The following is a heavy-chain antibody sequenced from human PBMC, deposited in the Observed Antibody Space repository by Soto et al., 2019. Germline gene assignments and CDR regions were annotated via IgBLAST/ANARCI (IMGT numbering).Heavy chain of an antibody. CDR2: IYHSGST. V-gene: IGHV4-59*01. J-gene: IGHJ4*01. CDR3: ARGATICCYEYYSDN. D-gene: IGHD2-2*01. Sequence: PSETLSLTCTVSGGSISSYYWSWIRQPPGKGLEWIGYIYHSGSTNYNPSLKSRVTMSVDTTRNQFSLKLNSVAAADTAVYYCARGATICCYEYYSDNLVHGTLDTVFS. CDR1: GGSISSYY.